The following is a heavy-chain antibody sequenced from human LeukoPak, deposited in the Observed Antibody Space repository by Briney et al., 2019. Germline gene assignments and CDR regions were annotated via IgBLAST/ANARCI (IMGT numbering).Heavy chain of an antibody. V-gene: IGHV1-18*01. CDR2: ISAYNGYT. Sequence: GASVKVSCKASGYTFTNYGISWVRQAPGQGLEWMGWISAYNGYTDYAQKFQFRVTMTTDTSTSTAYMELRSLRSDDTAVYYCARDKAVTTGVTQHFQHWGQGTLVTVSS. CDR3: ARDKAVTTGVTQHFQH. J-gene: IGHJ1*01. D-gene: IGHD4-23*01. CDR1: GYTFTNYG.